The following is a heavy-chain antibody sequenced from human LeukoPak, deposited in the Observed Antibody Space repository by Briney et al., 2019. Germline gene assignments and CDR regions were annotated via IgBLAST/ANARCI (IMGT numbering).Heavy chain of an antibody. V-gene: IGHV4-39*07. D-gene: IGHD3-22*01. Sequence: PSGTLSLTCTVSGGSISSRSYYWGWIRQPPGKGLEWIGSIYYSGSTNYNPSLKSRVTISVDTSKNQFSLKLSSVTAADTAVYYCARTRITMIVPQTHWYFDLWGRGTLVTVSS. CDR1: GGSISSRSYY. CDR3: ARTRITMIVPQTHWYFDL. CDR2: IYYSGST. J-gene: IGHJ2*01.